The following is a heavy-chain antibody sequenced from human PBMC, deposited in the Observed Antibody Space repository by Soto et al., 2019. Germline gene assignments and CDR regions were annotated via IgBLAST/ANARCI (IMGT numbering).Heavy chain of an antibody. CDR2: ISGSGSST. V-gene: IGHV3-23*01. J-gene: IGHJ1*01. CDR3: AKAIRRYTSSPHF. CDR1: GITVNDV. D-gene: IGHD6-6*01. Sequence: AGSLRLSCPASGITVNDVMNCIRQAPGKGLEWVSVISGSGSSTYYADTVRGRFTISRANSKNTLYVQMDSLSAEDTAIYYCAKAIRRYTSSPHFWGQ.